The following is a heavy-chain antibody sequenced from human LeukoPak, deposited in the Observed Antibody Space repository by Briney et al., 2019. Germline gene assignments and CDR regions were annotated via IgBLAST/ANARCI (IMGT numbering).Heavy chain of an antibody. CDR2: IRSKAYRGAT. J-gene: IGHJ3*02. Sequence: GGSLRLSCTTSEFTFGDYSLSWFRQAPGKGLEWVGFIRSKAYRGATEYAASVKGRFTISRDESKSIAYLQMNSLKTEDSAVYYCSRGPYRSDSRSYYFNAFDIWGPGTKVTVSS. CDR1: EFTFGDYS. D-gene: IGHD3-22*01. CDR3: SRGPYRSDSRSYYFNAFDI. V-gene: IGHV3-49*03.